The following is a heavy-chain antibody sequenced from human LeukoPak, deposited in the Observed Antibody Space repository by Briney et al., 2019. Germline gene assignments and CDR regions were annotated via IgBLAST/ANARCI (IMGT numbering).Heavy chain of an antibody. Sequence: GSLRLSCAASGFTFSSYSMNWVRQAPGKGLEWVASISSSSSYIYYADSVKGRFTISRDNAKNSLYLQMNSLRVEDTAVYYCARDYQSRIAVAGRGFAFDIWGQGTKVTVSS. CDR2: ISSSSSYI. V-gene: IGHV3-21*01. D-gene: IGHD6-19*01. J-gene: IGHJ3*02. CDR3: ARDYQSRIAVAGRGFAFDI. CDR1: GFTFSSYS.